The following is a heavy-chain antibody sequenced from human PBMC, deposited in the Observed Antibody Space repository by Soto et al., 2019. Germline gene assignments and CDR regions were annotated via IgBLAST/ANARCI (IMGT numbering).Heavy chain of an antibody. J-gene: IGHJ5*01. Sequence: PSETLSLTCSVSGDSISSVDYFWAWIRQPPGQALEYIGYIYKSATTYYNPSFESRVAISLDTSKSQFSLNVTSVTAADTAVYFCARGRYCLNGRCFPNWLDSWGQGPLVTVYS. V-gene: IGHV4-30-4*01. CDR2: IYKSATT. CDR3: ARGRYCLNGRCFPNWLDS. CDR1: GDSISSVDYF. D-gene: IGHD2-15*01.